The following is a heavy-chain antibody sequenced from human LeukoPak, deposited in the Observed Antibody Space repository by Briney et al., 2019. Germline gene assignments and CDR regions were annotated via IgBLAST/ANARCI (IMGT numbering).Heavy chain of an antibody. CDR3: GRGRLSLITARANFFDY. CDR2: MNPNTGTT. J-gene: IGHJ4*02. CDR1: GVIFTSVG. V-gene: IGHV1-8*03. D-gene: IGHD3-16*01. Sequence: ASVKVSCKASGVIFTSVGISWVRQAPGQGLEWMGWMNPNTGTTGYAEKFQGRVTFSRDTSKTTAYMEVSSLRSDDTAVYYCGRGRLSLITARANFFDYWGQGTRVTVSS.